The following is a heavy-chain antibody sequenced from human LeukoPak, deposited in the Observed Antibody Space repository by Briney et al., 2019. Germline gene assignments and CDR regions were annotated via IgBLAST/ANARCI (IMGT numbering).Heavy chain of an antibody. CDR3: ARVSEDYSSGWYEEYFQY. J-gene: IGHJ1*01. CDR1: GFTFSRYG. D-gene: IGHD6-19*01. V-gene: IGHV3-33*01. Sequence: GRSLRLSCAASGFTFSRYGMHWVRQAPGKGLEWVAVIWYDGRKKNYADSVKGRFTISRDNSKNTLNLQMTSLRAEDTAVYYCARVSEDYSSGWYEEYFQYWGQGTLVIVSS. CDR2: IWYDGRKK.